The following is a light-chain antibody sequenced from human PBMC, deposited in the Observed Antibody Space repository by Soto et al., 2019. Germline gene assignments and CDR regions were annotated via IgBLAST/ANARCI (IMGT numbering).Light chain of an antibody. J-gene: IGLJ3*02. Sequence: QSALTQPASVSGSPGQSITISCTGTSSDVGRHDLVAWYQHHPGKAPKLIIYEVIKRPSGVSNRFSGSKSGNTASLTISGLQADDEADYYCCSYANSLWVFGGGTKLTVL. CDR1: SSDVGRHDL. CDR2: EVI. V-gene: IGLV2-23*02. CDR3: CSYANSLWV.